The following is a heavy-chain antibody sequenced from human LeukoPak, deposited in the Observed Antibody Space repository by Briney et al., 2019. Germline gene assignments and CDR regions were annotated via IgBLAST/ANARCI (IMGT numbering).Heavy chain of an antibody. CDR1: GFTFSSYW. D-gene: IGHD2/OR15-2a*01. Sequence: GGSLRLSCAASGFTFSSYWMSWVRQAPGKGLEWVANIKQDGSEKYYVDSVKGRFTISRGNAKNSLYLQMNSLRAEDTAVYYCATQRKLLKDAFDIWGQGTMVTVSS. CDR2: IKQDGSEK. CDR3: ATQRKLLKDAFDI. J-gene: IGHJ3*02. V-gene: IGHV3-7*03.